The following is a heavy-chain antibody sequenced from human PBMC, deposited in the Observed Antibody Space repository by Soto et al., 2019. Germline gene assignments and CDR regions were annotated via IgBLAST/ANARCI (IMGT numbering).Heavy chain of an antibody. CDR1: GFTVSSNY. J-gene: IGHJ6*02. D-gene: IGHD5-12*01. CDR2: IYSGGST. CDR3: ARDRYIVATIINDHYYGTDV. V-gene: IGHV3-53*01. Sequence: PRGSLRLSCAASGFTVSSNYMSWVRQAPGKGLEWVSVIYSGGSTYYADSVKGRFTISRDNSKNTLYLQMNSLRAEDTAVYYCARDRYIVATIINDHYYGTDVWGQGTTVTVSS.